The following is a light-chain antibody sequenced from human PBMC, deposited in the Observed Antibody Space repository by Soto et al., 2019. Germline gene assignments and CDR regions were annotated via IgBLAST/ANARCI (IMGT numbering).Light chain of an antibody. CDR1: QIVIISY. CDR2: GAS. V-gene: IGKV3-20*01. J-gene: IGKJ1*01. Sequence: VVLTHSPCTLYLSTLERATLSFMSIQIVIISYVSWYQQKPVQAPRLLIYGASSRSTGIPDRFSGSGSGADFTLTISRLEPEDFAVYYCQQYGSSPWTFGQGTKV. CDR3: QQYGSSPWT.